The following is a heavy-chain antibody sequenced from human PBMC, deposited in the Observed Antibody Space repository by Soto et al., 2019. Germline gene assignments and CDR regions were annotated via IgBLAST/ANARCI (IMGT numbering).Heavy chain of an antibody. V-gene: IGHV1-3*01. CDR2: INAGNGNT. CDR3: ASTHSSGYYYVVSYFDY. Sequence: QVQLVQSGAEVKKPGASVKVSCKASGYTFTSYAMHWVRQAPGQRLEWMGWINAGNGNTKYSQKFQGRVTITRDTSASTAYMELSSLRSEDTAVYYCASTHSSGYYYVVSYFDYWGKGTLVTVSS. D-gene: IGHD3-22*01. CDR1: GYTFTSYA. J-gene: IGHJ4*02.